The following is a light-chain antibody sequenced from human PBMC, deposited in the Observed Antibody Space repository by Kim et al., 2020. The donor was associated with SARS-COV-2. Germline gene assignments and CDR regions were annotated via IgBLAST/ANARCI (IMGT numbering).Light chain of an antibody. V-gene: IGLV2-14*01. CDR2: DVI. Sequence: QSALTQPASVSGSPGQSITISCTGTSSDVGGHNYVSWYQQHPGKAPKLMIYDVIKWPSGASSRFSGSKSDNTASLTISGLQAEDEADYYCSSYTSIGKYVFGTGTKVTVL. CDR3: SSYTSIGKYV. CDR1: SSDVGGHNY. J-gene: IGLJ1*01.